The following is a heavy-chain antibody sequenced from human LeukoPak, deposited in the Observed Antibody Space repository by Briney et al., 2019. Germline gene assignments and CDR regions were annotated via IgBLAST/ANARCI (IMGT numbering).Heavy chain of an antibody. J-gene: IGHJ6*02. CDR2: IYPGDSDT. V-gene: IGHV5-51*01. CDR3: ARHNSMASGVTYYYGMDV. D-gene: IGHD2-8*01. Sequence: PGQSLRISCKGSGYSFTNYWIGWVRQLPGKGLEWMGIIYPGDSDTRYSPSFEGQVTISADKSTSTAYLQWSSLKATDTSMYYGARHNSMASGVTYYYGMDVWGQGTTVTVSS. CDR1: GYSFTNYW.